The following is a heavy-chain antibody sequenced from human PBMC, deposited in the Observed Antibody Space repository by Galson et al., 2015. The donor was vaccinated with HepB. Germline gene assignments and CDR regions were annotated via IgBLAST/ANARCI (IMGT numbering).Heavy chain of an antibody. CDR1: GDSVSSNSAA. CDR2: TYYRSKWYN. Sequence: CAISGDSVSSNSAAWNWIRQSPSRGLEWLGRTYYRSKWYNDYAGSVKSRITVNPDTSKNQFSLQLNSVTPEDTAVYYCARDCSSTSCYAGRHYGMDVWGQGTTVTVSS. V-gene: IGHV6-1*01. CDR3: ARDCSSTSCYAGRHYGMDV. D-gene: IGHD2-2*01. J-gene: IGHJ6*02.